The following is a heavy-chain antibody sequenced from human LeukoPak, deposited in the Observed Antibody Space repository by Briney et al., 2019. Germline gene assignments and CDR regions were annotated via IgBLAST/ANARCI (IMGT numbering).Heavy chain of an antibody. CDR2: FDPEDGET. J-gene: IGHJ5*02. V-gene: IGHV1-24*01. Sequence: ASVKVSCKVSGYTLTELSMHWVRQAPGKGLEWMGGFDPEDGETIYAQKFQGRVTMIEDTSTDTAYTELSSMRYEDTAVYYCATDLDYGGNHPWGQGTLVTVSS. CDR1: GYTLTELS. D-gene: IGHD4-23*01. CDR3: ATDLDYGGNHP.